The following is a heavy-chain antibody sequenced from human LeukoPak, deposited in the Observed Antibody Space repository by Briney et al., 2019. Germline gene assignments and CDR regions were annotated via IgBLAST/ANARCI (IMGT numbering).Heavy chain of an antibody. CDR2: IYTSGST. J-gene: IGHJ4*02. D-gene: IGHD3-9*01. V-gene: IGHV4-4*07. Sequence: SETLSLTCTVSGGSISSYYWSWIRQPAGKGLEWIGRIYTSGSTNYNPSLKGRVTMSVDTSKNQFSLKLSSVTAADTAVYYCARVRKDYDILTGYYNADYFDYWGQGTLVTVSS. CDR3: ARVRKDYDILTGYYNADYFDY. CDR1: GGSISSYY.